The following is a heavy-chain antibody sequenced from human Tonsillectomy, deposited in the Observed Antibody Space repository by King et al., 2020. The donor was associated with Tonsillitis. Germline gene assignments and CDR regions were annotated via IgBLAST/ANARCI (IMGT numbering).Heavy chain of an antibody. CDR3: AEDLGWELLFYDS. CDR2: ISYDGSNK. J-gene: IGHJ4*02. Sequence: QLVQSGGGVAQPGRSLRLSCAASGFTFSSYGMHWVRQAPGKGLEWVAVISYDGSNKDYADSVKGRFTISRDNSKNTVYLQMNSLRAEDTDLYYCAEDLGWELLFYDSWGQGTLVTVSS. D-gene: IGHD1-26*01. V-gene: IGHV3-30*18. CDR1: GFTFSSYG.